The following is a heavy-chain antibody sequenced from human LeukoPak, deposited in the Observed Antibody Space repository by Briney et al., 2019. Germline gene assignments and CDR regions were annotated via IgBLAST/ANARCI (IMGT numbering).Heavy chain of an antibody. D-gene: IGHD4-17*01. Sequence: PSETLSLTCTVSGGSISSYYWSWIRQPPGKGLEWIGYIYYSGSTNYNPSLKSRVTISLDTSKNQFSLKLSSVTAADTAVYYCARLRGDYGDAFDIWGQGTMVTVSS. CDR3: ARLRGDYGDAFDI. J-gene: IGHJ3*02. V-gene: IGHV4-59*01. CDR2: IYYSGST. CDR1: GGSISSYY.